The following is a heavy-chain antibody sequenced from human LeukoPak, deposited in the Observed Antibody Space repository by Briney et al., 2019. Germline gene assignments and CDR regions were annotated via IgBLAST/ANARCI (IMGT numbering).Heavy chain of an antibody. CDR3: ARVGRGCSSIRCYWEDWFDP. Sequence: ASVKVSCKASGYSFTNYGITWIREAPGQGPEWLGWISGYNANANYARNVQGRVTLTTDTSTNTAYMELRGLTSDDTAMYYCARVGRGCSSIRCYWEDWFDPWGQGTLVIVSS. D-gene: IGHD2-2*01. CDR2: ISGYNANA. V-gene: IGHV1-18*01. CDR1: GYSFTNYG. J-gene: IGHJ5*02.